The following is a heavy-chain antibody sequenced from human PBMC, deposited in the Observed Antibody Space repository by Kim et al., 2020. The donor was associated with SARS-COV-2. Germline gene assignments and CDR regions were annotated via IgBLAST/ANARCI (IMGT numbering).Heavy chain of an antibody. V-gene: IGHV3-23*01. CDR3: AKDQVVTAIQGRYGY. Sequence: DSVKGRFTIYRDKSKNTLYLQRNSRRAEDTAVYYCAKDQVVTAIQGRYGYWGQGTLVTVSS. D-gene: IGHD2-21*02. J-gene: IGHJ4*02.